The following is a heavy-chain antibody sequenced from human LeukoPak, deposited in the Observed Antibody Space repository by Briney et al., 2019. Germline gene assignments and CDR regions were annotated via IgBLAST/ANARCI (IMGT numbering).Heavy chain of an antibody. Sequence: PGGSLRLSCAASGFTFSSYGMSWVRQAPGKGLEWVSAISGSGGSTYYADSVKGRFTISRDNSKNTLYLQMNSLRAEDTAVYYCARDRAYYYGSGTYFIDAFDIWGQGTMVTVSS. J-gene: IGHJ3*02. D-gene: IGHD3-10*01. CDR1: GFTFSSYG. CDR2: ISGSGGST. V-gene: IGHV3-23*01. CDR3: ARDRAYYYGSGTYFIDAFDI.